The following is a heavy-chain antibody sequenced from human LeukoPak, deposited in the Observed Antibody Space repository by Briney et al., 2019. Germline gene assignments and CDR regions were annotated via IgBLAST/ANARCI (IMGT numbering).Heavy chain of an antibody. Sequence: SETLSLTCTVSGGSISSSSYYWGWIRQPPGKGLEWIGSIYYSGSTYYNPSLKSRVTMSVDKSKNQFSLKLNSVTAADTAVYYCARDYGDPDYFDYWGQGTLVTVSS. CDR2: IYYSGST. D-gene: IGHD4-17*01. V-gene: IGHV4-39*07. CDR1: GGSISSSSYY. CDR3: ARDYGDPDYFDY. J-gene: IGHJ4*02.